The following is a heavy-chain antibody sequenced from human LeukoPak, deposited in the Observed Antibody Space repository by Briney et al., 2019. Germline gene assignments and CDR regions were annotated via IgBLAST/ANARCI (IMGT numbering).Heavy chain of an antibody. CDR3: AKNSRVVVVTPNDY. V-gene: IGHV3-23*01. CDR1: GFTFSRYG. D-gene: IGHD2-2*01. J-gene: IGHJ4*02. CDR2: ISGSGDST. Sequence: PGGSLRLSCAASGFTFSRYGMHWVRQAPGKGLEWVSAISGSGDSTCYADSVEGRFTISRDNSKNSLYLQMNSLRAEDTAVYYCAKNSRVVVVTPNDYWGQGTLVTVSS.